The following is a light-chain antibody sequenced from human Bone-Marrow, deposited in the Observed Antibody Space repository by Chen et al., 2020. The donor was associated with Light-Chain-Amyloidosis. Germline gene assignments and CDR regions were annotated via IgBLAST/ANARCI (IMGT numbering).Light chain of an antibody. Sequence: QSALTQPASASGSSAQSITISCTGTTSDVGGDNHVSWYQHHPDKAPKLMIYEVTNRPSWVPDRFSGSKSDNTASLTISGLQTEDEADYFCSSYTITNPLIFGSGTRVTVL. CDR3: SSYTITNPLI. V-gene: IGLV2-14*01. CDR1: TSDVGGDNH. J-gene: IGLJ1*01. CDR2: EVT.